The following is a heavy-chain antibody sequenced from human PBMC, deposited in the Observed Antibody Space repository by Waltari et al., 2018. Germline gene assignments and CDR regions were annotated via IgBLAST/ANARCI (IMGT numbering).Heavy chain of an antibody. D-gene: IGHD4-17*01. CDR2: IRSKAYGGTT. CDR3: TRGYGDYDVQDY. CDR1: GFTFGDYA. J-gene: IGHJ4*02. V-gene: IGHV3-49*04. Sequence: EVQLVESGGGLVQPGRSLRLSCTASGFTFGDYAMSWVRQAPGKGLEWVGFIRSKAYGGTTEYAASVKGRFTISRDDSKSIAYLQMNSLKTEDTAVYYCTRGYGDYDVQDYWGQGTLVTVSS.